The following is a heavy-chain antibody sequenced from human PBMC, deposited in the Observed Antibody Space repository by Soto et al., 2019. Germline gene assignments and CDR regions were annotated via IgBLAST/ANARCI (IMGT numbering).Heavy chain of an antibody. J-gene: IGHJ6*02. V-gene: IGHV3-30*18. CDR3: VKRPHSSGWYFGMDV. D-gene: IGHD6-19*01. CDR2: ILYDGSDK. CDR1: GFTFSNYD. Sequence: QVQLVESGGGVVQPGRSLRLSCAASGFTFSNYDMHWVRQSPGKGLEWVAVILYDGSDKFYADSVKGRFTISRDNSKSTLYLQMNSLRAADTAVYYCVKRPHSSGWYFGMDVWGQGTTVTVSS.